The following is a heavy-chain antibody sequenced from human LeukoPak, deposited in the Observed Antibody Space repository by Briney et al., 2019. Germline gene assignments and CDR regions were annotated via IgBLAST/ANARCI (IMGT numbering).Heavy chain of an antibody. J-gene: IGHJ4*02. V-gene: IGHV3-30*04. CDR3: ARGGASGYDLKGVFDY. CDR2: ISYEGSNK. D-gene: IGHD5-12*01. CDR1: GFTFSSYA. Sequence: GGSLRLSCAAPGFTFSSYAMHWVRQAPGKGLEWVAFISYEGSNKYYADSVKGRFTISRDNSKNTLYLQMNSLRAEDTAVYYCARGGASGYDLKGVFDYWGQGTLVTVSS.